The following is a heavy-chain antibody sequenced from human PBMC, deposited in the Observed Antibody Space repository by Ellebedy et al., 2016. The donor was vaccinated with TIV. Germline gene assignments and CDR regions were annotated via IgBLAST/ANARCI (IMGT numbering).Heavy chain of an antibody. D-gene: IGHD3-3*01. CDR2: VYFGGST. CDR1: GGSIRNYY. Sequence: SETLSLTXTVSGGSIRNYYWNWIRQPPGKGLEWIGYVYFGGSTSYKPSLKSRVTISVDTSKNQLSLKLTSVTAADTAVYYCARSHTNFDFWSGLAEYSLDVWGKGTTVTVSS. CDR3: ARSHTNFDFWSGLAEYSLDV. V-gene: IGHV4-59*01. J-gene: IGHJ6*04.